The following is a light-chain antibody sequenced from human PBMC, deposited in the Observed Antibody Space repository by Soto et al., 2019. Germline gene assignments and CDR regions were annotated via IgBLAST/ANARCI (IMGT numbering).Light chain of an antibody. Sequence: EIVLTQSPGTLSLSPGESTTLSCRASQSVGRNFLAWYQQKPGRAPRLLIHGASYRATGVPDRFSGSGSETDFTLTISRLAPEDFAVYYCHQYAASPLTFGGGTKVEIK. J-gene: IGKJ4*01. CDR1: QSVGRNF. V-gene: IGKV3-20*01. CDR3: HQYAASPLT. CDR2: GAS.